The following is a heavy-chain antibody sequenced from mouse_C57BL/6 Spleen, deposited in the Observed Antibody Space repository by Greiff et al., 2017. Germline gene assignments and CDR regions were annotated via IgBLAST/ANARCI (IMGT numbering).Heavy chain of an antibody. CDR2: IDPETGGT. V-gene: IGHV1-15*01. CDR1: GYTFTDYE. J-gene: IGHJ4*01. CDR3: TRGEGYATDY. Sequence: VQLQQSGAELVRPGASVTLSCKASGYTFTDYEMHWVKQTPVHGLEWIGAIDPETGGTAYNQKFKGKAILTADKSSSTAYMELRSLTSEDSAVYYCTRGEGYATDYWGQGTSVTVSS.